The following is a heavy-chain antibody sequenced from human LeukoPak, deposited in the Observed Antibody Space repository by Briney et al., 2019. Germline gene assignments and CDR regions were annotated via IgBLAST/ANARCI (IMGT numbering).Heavy chain of an antibody. Sequence: GGSLRLSCAASGFTFSTYSMNWVRQAPGKGLEWVSSISSNSRYIYYADSMRGRFTISRDNSKNTLYLQMNSLRAEDTAVYYCAKEGYSYGTPDFDYWGQGTLVTVSS. D-gene: IGHD5-18*01. CDR1: GFTFSTYS. J-gene: IGHJ4*02. V-gene: IGHV3-21*04. CDR2: ISSNSRYI. CDR3: AKEGYSYGTPDFDY.